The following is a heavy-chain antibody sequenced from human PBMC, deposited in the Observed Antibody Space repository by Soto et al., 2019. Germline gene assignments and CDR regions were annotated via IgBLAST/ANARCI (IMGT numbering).Heavy chain of an antibody. CDR1: GFTFSIYA. J-gene: IGHJ6*02. CDR3: ARVGQYYYHVMDV. V-gene: IGHV3-21*01. CDR2: ISSSSSSI. Sequence: EVQLVESGGGLVKPGGSLRLSCAASGFTFSIYAMNWVRQAPGKGLEWVSSISSSSSSIYYADSVKGRFTISRDNAENSLYLQMNSLRAEDTAVYYCARVGQYYYHVMDVWGHGTTVTVSS.